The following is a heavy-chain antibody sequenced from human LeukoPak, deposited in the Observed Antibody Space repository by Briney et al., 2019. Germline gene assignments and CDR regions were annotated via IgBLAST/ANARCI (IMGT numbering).Heavy chain of an antibody. CDR3: AREMPNYDFWSGYYMWCYFDY. D-gene: IGHD3-3*01. J-gene: IGHJ4*02. V-gene: IGHV3-7*01. Sequence: GGSLRLSCAASGFTFSSYWMSWVRQAPGKGLEWVANIKQDGSEKYYVDSVKGRFTISRDNAKNSLYLQMNSLRAEDTAVYYCAREMPNYDFWSGYYMWCYFDYWGQGTLVTVSS. CDR1: GFTFSSYW. CDR2: IKQDGSEK.